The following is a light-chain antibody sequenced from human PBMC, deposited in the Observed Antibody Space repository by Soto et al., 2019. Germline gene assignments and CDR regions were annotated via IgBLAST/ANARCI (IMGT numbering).Light chain of an antibody. CDR3: QQYNDWPRT. CDR2: RAS. V-gene: IGKV3-15*01. J-gene: IGKJ1*01. CDR1: QSLSDN. Sequence: IVMTQSPDTLAVSPGETVTLSFSASQSLSDNLAWYQQKPGQAPRLLIFRASSRASGIPARFSGGGSGTEFTLTISRVQSEDFAVYYCQQYNDWPRTFGQGTKVDIK.